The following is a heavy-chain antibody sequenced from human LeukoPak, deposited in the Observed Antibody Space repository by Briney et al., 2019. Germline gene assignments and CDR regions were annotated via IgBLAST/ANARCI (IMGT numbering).Heavy chain of an antibody. V-gene: IGHV4-34*01. CDR2: INHSGST. CDR1: GGSFSGCY. J-gene: IGHJ4*02. D-gene: IGHD4-23*01. Sequence: SETLSLTCAVYGGSFSGCYWSWIRQPPGKGLEWIGEINHSGSTDYNPSLKSRVTISVDTSKNQFSLKLSSVTAADTAVYYCARSEGGNSSYYFDYWGQGTLVTVSS. CDR3: ARSEGGNSSYYFDY.